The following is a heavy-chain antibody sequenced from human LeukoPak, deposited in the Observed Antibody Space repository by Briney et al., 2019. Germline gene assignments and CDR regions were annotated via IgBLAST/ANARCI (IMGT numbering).Heavy chain of an antibody. CDR3: ARGTNYGDYGQGY. D-gene: IGHD4-17*01. V-gene: IGHV1-69*05. CDR1: GGTFSSYA. Sequence: ASVKVSCKASGGTFSSYAISWVRQAPGQGLEWMGGIIPIFGTANYAQKFQGRVTMTRNTSISTAYMELSSLRSEDTAVYYCARGTNYGDYGQGYWGQGTLVTVSS. CDR2: IIPIFGTA. J-gene: IGHJ4*02.